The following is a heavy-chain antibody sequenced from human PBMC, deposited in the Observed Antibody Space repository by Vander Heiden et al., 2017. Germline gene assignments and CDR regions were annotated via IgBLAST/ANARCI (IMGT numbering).Heavy chain of an antibody. Sequence: QVQLVQSGAEVKKPGSSVKVSCKASGGTFRSYCISWVRQAPGQGLEWMGGIIPIIGTANYAQKFQGRVTITADESTSTAYMELSSLRSEDTAVYYCARDRRWELRGAFDIWGQGTMVTVSS. CDR1: GGTFRSYC. V-gene: IGHV1-69*01. CDR3: ARDRRWELRGAFDI. J-gene: IGHJ3*02. CDR2: IIPIIGTA. D-gene: IGHD1-26*01.